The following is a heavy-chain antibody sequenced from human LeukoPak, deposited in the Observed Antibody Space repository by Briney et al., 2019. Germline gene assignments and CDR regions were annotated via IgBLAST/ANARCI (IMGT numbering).Heavy chain of an antibody. CDR3: ARQYIDILTGYHRGELYWYFDL. Sequence: SETLSLTCTVSGGSISSSSYYWGWIRQPPGKGLEWIGSIYYSGSTYYNPSLKSRVTISVDTSKNQFSLKLSSVTAADTAVYYCARQYIDILTGYHRGELYWYFDLWGRGTLVTVSS. V-gene: IGHV4-39*01. J-gene: IGHJ2*01. CDR2: IYYSGST. D-gene: IGHD3-9*01. CDR1: GGSISSSSYY.